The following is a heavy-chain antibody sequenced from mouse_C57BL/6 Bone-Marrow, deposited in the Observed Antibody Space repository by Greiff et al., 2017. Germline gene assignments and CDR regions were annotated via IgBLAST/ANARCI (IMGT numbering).Heavy chain of an antibody. J-gene: IGHJ2*02. CDR2: INPNNGGT. CDR3: ARTTVVALDY. V-gene: IGHV1-26*01. D-gene: IGHD1-1*01. Sequence: EVQLQQSGPELVKPGASVKISCKASGYTFTDSYMNWVKQSHGKSLEWIGDINPNNGGTSYNQKFKGKATLTVAKSSSTAYMELRSLTSEDSAVYYCARTTVVALDYWGQGTSLTVSS. CDR1: GYTFTDSY.